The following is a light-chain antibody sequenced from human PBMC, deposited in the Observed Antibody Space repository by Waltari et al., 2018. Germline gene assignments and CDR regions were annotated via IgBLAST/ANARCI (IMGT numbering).Light chain of an antibody. CDR1: QSLLDSDGNTY. J-gene: IGKJ4*01. Sequence: DVVMTQSPLSLAITPGQPASMSSCSSQSLLDSDGNTYLGWYHRNAGRPPRLLIYQVSMRAYGVPDRFSGSGAGTDFTLKISRVEAEDVGIFYCGQGTQWPLTMGGGTREEIK. V-gene: IGKV2-30*01. CDR3: GQGTQWPLT. CDR2: QVS.